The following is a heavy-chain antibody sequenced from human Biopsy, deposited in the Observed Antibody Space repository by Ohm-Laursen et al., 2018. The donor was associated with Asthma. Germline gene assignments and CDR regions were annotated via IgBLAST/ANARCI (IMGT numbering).Heavy chain of an antibody. Sequence: SSVKVSCKSLGGTFNTYVIGWVRQAPGQGLEWIGGINSVFGTTTYPQKFQDRVTITADDSTSTVYMELCSLRSEDAAVYYCARKAGSCISRTCYSLDFWGQGTLVTVSS. V-gene: IGHV1-69*01. CDR3: ARKAGSCISRTCYSLDF. J-gene: IGHJ4*02. CDR1: GGTFNTYV. D-gene: IGHD2-2*01. CDR2: INSVFGTT.